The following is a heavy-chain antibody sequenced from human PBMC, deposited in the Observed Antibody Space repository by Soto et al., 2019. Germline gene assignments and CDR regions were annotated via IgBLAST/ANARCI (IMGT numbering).Heavy chain of an antibody. V-gene: IGHV3-23*01. D-gene: IGHD2-8*01. Sequence: ESGGGFIHPGGSLRLSCAASGFSFSSFAMNWVRQAPGKGLEWVSIMSGSADSTFYADSVKGRFTISRDNSKSTLYLQINSLRAEDTAVYYCAKTRGAMIYAISVYGMDVWGQGTTVTVSS. CDR3: AKTRGAMIYAISVYGMDV. CDR2: MSGSADST. J-gene: IGHJ6*02. CDR1: GFSFSSFA.